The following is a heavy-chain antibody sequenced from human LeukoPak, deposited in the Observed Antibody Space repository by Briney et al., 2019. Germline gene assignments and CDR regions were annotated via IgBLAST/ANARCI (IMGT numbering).Heavy chain of an antibody. D-gene: IGHD1-26*01. CDR2: ISGSGGST. V-gene: IGHV3-23*01. CDR3: ARACGDYYYYGMDV. Sequence: PGGSLRLSCAASGFTFGSYAMSWVRQAPGKGLEWVSAISGSGGSTYYADSVKGRFTISRDNSKNTLYLQMNSLRAEDTAVYYCARACGDYYYYGMDVWGQGTTVTVSS. CDR1: GFTFGSYA. J-gene: IGHJ6*02.